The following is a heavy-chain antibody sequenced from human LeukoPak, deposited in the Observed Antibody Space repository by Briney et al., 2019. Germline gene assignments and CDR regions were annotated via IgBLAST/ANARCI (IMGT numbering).Heavy chain of an antibody. J-gene: IGHJ3*01. CDR2: ISGSGGST. CDR1: GFTFSSYA. Sequence: PGGSLRLSCAASGFTFSSYAMSWVRQAPGKGLEWVSAISGSGGSTYYADSVKGRFTISRDNAKNSLYLQMNSLRAEDTAVYYCARDVDRYSGYDSWGQGTMVTVSS. D-gene: IGHD5-12*01. V-gene: IGHV3-23*01. CDR3: ARDVDRYSGYDS.